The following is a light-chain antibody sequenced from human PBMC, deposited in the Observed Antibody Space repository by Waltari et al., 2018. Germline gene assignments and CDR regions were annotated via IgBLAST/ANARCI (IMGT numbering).Light chain of an antibody. CDR1: ALPKKY. CDR2: EDS. J-gene: IGLJ2*01. V-gene: IGLV3-10*01. Sequence: SYELTQPPSVSVSPGQTARITCSGDALPKKYSYWFQQKPGQSPVLIIYEDSKRPSGIPERFSGSSSGTVATLTISGAQVEDEADYYCYSTDSSGNHWVFGGGTRLTVL. CDR3: YSTDSSGNHWV.